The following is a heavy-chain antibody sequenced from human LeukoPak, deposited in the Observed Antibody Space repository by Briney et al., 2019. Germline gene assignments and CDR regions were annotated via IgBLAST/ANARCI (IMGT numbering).Heavy chain of an antibody. CDR2: VMSGRGST. D-gene: IGHD3-16*01. J-gene: IGHJ4*02. V-gene: IGHV3-11*05. CDR3: TRERRGSYYAFES. Sequence: PGGSLRLSCAASGFSVSDYFISWIRQSPGKGPEWISYVMSGRGSTNYADSVKGRFTISRDNAKNSVALQLDGLRADDTAVYFCTRERRGSYYAFESWGQGTLVTVSS. CDR1: GFSVSDYF.